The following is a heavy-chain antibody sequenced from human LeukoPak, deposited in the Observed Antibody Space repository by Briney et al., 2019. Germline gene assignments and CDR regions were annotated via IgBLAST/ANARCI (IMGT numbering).Heavy chain of an antibody. D-gene: IGHD3/OR15-3a*01. Sequence: MASETLSLTCTVSGGSISSYYWSWIRQPAGKGLEWIGRIYTSGSTNYNPSLKSRVTMSVDTSKNQFSLKLSSVTAADTAVYYCARGPPFRLGISPNWYFDLWGRGTLVTVSS. CDR3: ARGPPFRLGISPNWYFDL. V-gene: IGHV4-4*07. CDR1: GGSISSYY. J-gene: IGHJ2*01. CDR2: IYTSGST.